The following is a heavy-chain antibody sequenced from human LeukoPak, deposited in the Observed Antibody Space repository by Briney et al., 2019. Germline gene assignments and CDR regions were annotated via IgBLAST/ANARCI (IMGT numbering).Heavy chain of an antibody. J-gene: IGHJ4*02. CDR2: TTWNADST. CDR3: ARDHHCSSATCPSDY. CDR1: GFSFDDYG. Sequence: PGGSLRLSCTASGFSFDDYGMSWVRQAPGKGLEWVSGTTWNADSTGYVDFVKGRFTVSRDNAKNSLYLQMDSLRAEDTALYYCARDHHCSSATCPSDYWGQGTLVTVSS. V-gene: IGHV3-20*04. D-gene: IGHD2-2*01.